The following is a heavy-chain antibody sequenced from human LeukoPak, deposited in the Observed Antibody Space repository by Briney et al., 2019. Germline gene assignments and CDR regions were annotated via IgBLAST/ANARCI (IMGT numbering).Heavy chain of an antibody. CDR2: IYYAGTT. V-gene: IGHV4-61*05. J-gene: IGHJ6*03. CDR1: GGSISSSSYY. CDR3: ARGRETYYYYYYMDV. Sequence: SETLSLTCTVSGGSISSSSYYWSWIRQPPGKGLEWIGYIYYAGTTNYNPSLKSRLTISVDTSKNQFSLKLSSGTAADTAVYFCARGRETYYYYYYMDVWGKGTTVTVSS.